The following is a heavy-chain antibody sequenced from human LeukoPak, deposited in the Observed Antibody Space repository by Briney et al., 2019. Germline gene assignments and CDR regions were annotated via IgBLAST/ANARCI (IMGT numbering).Heavy chain of an antibody. J-gene: IGHJ5*02. CDR3: ARDLGCSTTSCRYNWFDP. Sequence: GGSLRLSCAASGFIFRNYAMSWVRRAPGKGLEYVSAISGVGSITYYTDSVKGRFTISRDNSKNTLYLQMNSLRAEDTAVYHCARDLGCSTTSCRYNWFDPWGQGTLVTVSS. CDR1: GFIFRNYA. CDR2: ISGVGSIT. D-gene: IGHD2-2*01. V-gene: IGHV3-23*01.